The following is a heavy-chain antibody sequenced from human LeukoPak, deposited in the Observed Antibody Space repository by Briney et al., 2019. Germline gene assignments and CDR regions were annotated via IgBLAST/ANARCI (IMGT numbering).Heavy chain of an antibody. CDR1: GFTFSSYS. J-gene: IGHJ4*02. Sequence: GGSLRLSCAASGFTFSSYSMNWVRQAPGKGLEWVSSISSSSSYIYYADSVKGRFTISRDNAKNSLYLQMSSLRAEDSAVYYCARDFDGPRASDYWGQGISVTVSS. V-gene: IGHV3-21*01. D-gene: IGHD4-17*01. CDR2: ISSSSSYI. CDR3: ARDFDGPRASDY.